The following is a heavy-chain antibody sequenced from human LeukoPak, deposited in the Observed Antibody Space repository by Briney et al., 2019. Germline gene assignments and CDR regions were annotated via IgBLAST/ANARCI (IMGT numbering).Heavy chain of an antibody. CDR2: IISDGITT. Sequence: GGSLRLSCAASGLTFHNTWMHWIRQAPGKGLVWVSRIISDGITTTYADSVKGRFTISRDNAKNTLYLQMNSLRGEDTAVYYCARTTSGCIDYWGQGTLVTVSS. J-gene: IGHJ4*02. CDR3: ARTTSGCIDY. CDR1: GLTFHNTW. V-gene: IGHV3-74*01. D-gene: IGHD6-19*01.